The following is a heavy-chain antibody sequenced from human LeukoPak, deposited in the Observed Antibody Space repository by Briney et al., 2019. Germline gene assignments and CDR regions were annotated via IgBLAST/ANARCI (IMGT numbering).Heavy chain of an antibody. CDR1: GGSFSGYY. D-gene: IGHD6-13*01. CDR3: ARAPPGYSSREEYAFDI. CDR2: INHSGST. V-gene: IGHV4-34*01. Sequence: SETLSLTCAVYGGSFSGYYWSWIRQPPGKGLEWIGEINHSGSTNYNPSLKSRVTISVDTSKNQFSLKLSSVTAADTAVYYCARAPPGYSSREEYAFDIWGQGTMVTVSS. J-gene: IGHJ3*02.